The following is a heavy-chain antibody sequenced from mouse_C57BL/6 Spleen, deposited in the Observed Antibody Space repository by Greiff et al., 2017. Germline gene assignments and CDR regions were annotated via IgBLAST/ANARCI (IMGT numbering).Heavy chain of an antibody. CDR1: GYTFTSYW. Sequence: QVHVKQPGAELVKPGASVKMSCKASGYTFTSYWITWVKQRPGQGLEWIGDIYPGSGSTNYNEKFKSKATLTVDTSSSTAYMQLSSLTSEDSAVYYCAREGITTVHYWGQGTTLTVSS. D-gene: IGHD1-1*01. V-gene: IGHV1-55*01. CDR2: IYPGSGST. CDR3: AREGITTVHY. J-gene: IGHJ2*01.